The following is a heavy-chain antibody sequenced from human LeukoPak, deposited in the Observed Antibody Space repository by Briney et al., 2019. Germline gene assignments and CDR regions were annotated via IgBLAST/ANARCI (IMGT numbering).Heavy chain of an antibody. V-gene: IGHV3-9*01. CDR1: GFTFDDYA. CDR2: ISWDSGSI. CDR3: AKGMRYDLWSGFPAFIH. D-gene: IGHD3-3*01. J-gene: IGHJ4*02. Sequence: GGSLRLSCAASGFTFDDYAMHWVRQAPGKGLEWVSGISWDSGSIGYADSVKGLFTISRDNAKNSLYLQMNSLRPEDTALYYFAKGMRYDLWSGFPAFIHWGQATLVIVSS.